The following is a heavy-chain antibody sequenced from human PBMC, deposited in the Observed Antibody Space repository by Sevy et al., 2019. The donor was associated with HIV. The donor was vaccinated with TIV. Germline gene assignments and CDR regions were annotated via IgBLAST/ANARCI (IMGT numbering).Heavy chain of an antibody. Sequence: ASVKVSCKASGGTFSSYAISWVRQAPGQGLEWMGGIIPIFGTANYAQKFQGRVTITADESTSTAYMELNSLRSEDTAVYYCARVRSSGFYYYGMDVWGQGTTVTVSS. CDR1: GGTFSSYA. D-gene: IGHD6-19*01. CDR2: IIPIFGTA. CDR3: ARVRSSGFYYYGMDV. J-gene: IGHJ6*02. V-gene: IGHV1-69*13.